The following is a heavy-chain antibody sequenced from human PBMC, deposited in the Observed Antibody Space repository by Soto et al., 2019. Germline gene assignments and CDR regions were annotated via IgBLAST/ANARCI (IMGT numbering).Heavy chain of an antibody. CDR3: GRGSSRWDY. J-gene: IGHJ4*02. D-gene: IGHD6-13*01. V-gene: IGHV4-4*07. CDR1: GGSISSFY. Sequence: QVQLQESGPGLVKPSETLSLTCTVSGGSISSFYWSWIRQPAGKGLEWIGRIYSGGRNNYNPSLKRRGHMVGNTAQNQFPLRLSSVAAADTAKYYRGRGSSRWDYWGQGTLVTVSS. CDR2: IYSGGRN.